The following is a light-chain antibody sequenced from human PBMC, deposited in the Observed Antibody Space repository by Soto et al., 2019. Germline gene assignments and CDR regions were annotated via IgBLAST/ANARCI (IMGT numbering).Light chain of an antibody. J-gene: IGKJ4*01. Sequence: DIQMTQSPSTLSASVGDRVTITCRASQTISSWLAWYQQKPGKAPKLLIYAASTLESGVSSRFSGRGSGTEFTLTINSLQPEDFATYYCQQSYDTLLSFGGGTKVDIK. CDR2: AAS. V-gene: IGKV1-5*01. CDR1: QTISSW. CDR3: QQSYDTLLS.